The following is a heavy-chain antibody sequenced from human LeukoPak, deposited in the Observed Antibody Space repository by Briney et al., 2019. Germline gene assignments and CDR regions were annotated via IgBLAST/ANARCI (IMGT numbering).Heavy chain of an antibody. J-gene: IGHJ4*02. CDR1: GFTFSSYV. Sequence: PGGSLRLSCAASGFTFSSYVMHWVRQAPGKGLEWVAIISYDGSNEYYADSVKGRFTISRDNSKNTLYLQMNSLRAADTAVYYCAREYYYGSGNYYNRIDYWGQGTLVTVSS. V-gene: IGHV3-30*04. CDR2: ISYDGSNE. CDR3: AREYYYGSGNYYNRIDY. D-gene: IGHD3-10*01.